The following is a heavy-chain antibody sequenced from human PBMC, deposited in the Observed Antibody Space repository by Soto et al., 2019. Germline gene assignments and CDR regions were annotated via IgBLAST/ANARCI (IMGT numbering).Heavy chain of an antibody. D-gene: IGHD6-19*01. J-gene: IGHJ4*02. CDR1: GFTLSTYW. V-gene: IGHV3-74*01. CDR2: INRSGGST. Sequence: GGSLRLSCAASGFTLSTYWLNWVRQAPGKGLQWVSRINRSGGSTFYADSVKGRLTISRDTSQNTLYLQMNSLRADDTAIYYCTRYPAPMGWYDYWGQGTLVTVSS. CDR3: TRYPAPMGWYDY.